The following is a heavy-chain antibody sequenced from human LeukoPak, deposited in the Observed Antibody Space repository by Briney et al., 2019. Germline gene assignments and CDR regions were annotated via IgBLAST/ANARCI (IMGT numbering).Heavy chain of an antibody. CDR1: GYSFSSFW. Sequence: GDSLKIPCQGSGYSFSSFWVGWVRQTPGKGLEWMGVVYPDDSAARYSPSFQGQITFSADKSLDTAYLQWSSLRASDTGIYFCARSRVWGDSRWAFDYWGQGTPVTVSS. D-gene: IGHD3-16*01. V-gene: IGHV5-51*01. CDR2: VYPDDSAA. J-gene: IGHJ4*02. CDR3: ARSRVWGDSRWAFDY.